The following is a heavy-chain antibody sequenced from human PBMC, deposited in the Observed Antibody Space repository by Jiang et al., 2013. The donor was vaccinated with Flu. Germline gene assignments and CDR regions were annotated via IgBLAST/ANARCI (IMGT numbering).Heavy chain of an antibody. V-gene: IGHV4-59*08. CDR3: ARSYDGSGYYFYGMDV. CDR2: IYYSGSS. D-gene: IGHD3-22*01. CDR1: GGSINNYY. Sequence: GSGLVKPSETLSLTCTVSGGSINNYYGSWIRQSPGKGLEWIGYIYYSGSSNCNPSLKSRVTMSLDTSKNQFSLRLSSVTAADTAVYYCARSYDGSGYYFYGMDVWGQGTTVTGLL. J-gene: IGHJ6*02.